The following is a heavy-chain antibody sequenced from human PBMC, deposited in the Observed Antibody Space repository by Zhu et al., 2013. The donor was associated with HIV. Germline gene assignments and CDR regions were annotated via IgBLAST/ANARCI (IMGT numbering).Heavy chain of an antibody. J-gene: IGHJ6*03. CDR1: GGSVSSGSYY. V-gene: IGHV4-61*01. CDR2: IYYSGST. Sequence: QVQLQESGPGLVKPSETLSLTCTVSGGSVSSGSYYWSWIRQPPGKGLEWIGYIYYSGSTNYNPSLKSRVTISVDTSKNQFSLKLSSVTAADTAVYYCARDGGSSGWHDYYYYYYMDVWGKGTTVTVSS. CDR3: ARDGGSSGWHDYYYYYYMDV. D-gene: IGHD6-19*01.